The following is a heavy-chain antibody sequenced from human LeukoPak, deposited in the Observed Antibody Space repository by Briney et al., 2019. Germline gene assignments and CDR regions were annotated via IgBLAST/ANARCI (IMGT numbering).Heavy chain of an antibody. V-gene: IGHV3-48*03. Sequence: GGSLRLSCAASGFTFTAFEMNWVRQSPGKGLEWISYFSGDGYTKHFADSVRGRFTISRDNAKNSLYLQMNSLRAEDTAVYYCARDAVVYSYYGMDVWGQGTTVTVSS. D-gene: IGHD3-22*01. CDR3: ARDAVVYSYYGMDV. CDR2: FSGDGYTK. J-gene: IGHJ6*02. CDR1: GFTFTAFE.